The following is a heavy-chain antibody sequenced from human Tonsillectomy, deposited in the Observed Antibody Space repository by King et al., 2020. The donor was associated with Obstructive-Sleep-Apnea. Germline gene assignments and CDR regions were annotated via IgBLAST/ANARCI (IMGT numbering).Heavy chain of an antibody. Sequence: QLVQSGAEVKKPGESLRISCKGSGYNFHTFWINCVRQMPGKGLEWMGRIDPSDSQTNYSPSFQGHVTISVDKSISTAYLPWSSLRASDTALYYCARHNSDCYSWGQGTLVTVSS. CDR3: ARHNSDCYS. CDR1: GYNFHTFW. D-gene: IGHD6-25*01. V-gene: IGHV5-10-1*01. CDR2: IDPSDSQT. J-gene: IGHJ4*02.